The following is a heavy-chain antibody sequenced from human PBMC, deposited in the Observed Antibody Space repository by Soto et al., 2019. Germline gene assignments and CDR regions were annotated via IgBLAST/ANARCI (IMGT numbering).Heavy chain of an antibody. CDR2: IRGFNGQT. J-gene: IGHJ4*02. D-gene: IGHD3-9*01. CDR3: ARVDPRRAEVFCDY. V-gene: IGHV1-18*01. CDR1: CNPCASHC. Sequence: APVKVSCKAACNPCASHCFSWDRQAPGKGHERMGWIRGFNGQTTYALKFQGRVTLTTDASTSAAYMELRSLRSDDPAVYFFARVDPRRAEVFCDYWDQGTLVAVSS.